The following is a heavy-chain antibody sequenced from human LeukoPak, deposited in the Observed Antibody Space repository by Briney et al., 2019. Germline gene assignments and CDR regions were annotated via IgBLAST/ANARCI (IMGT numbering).Heavy chain of an antibody. D-gene: IGHD2-2*01. J-gene: IGHJ6*02. CDR3: ARSGFTVVPIANYHDGMDV. V-gene: IGHV1-18*01. Sequence: GASVKVSCKCSGYSFIRYGINWVRQAPGQGLEWMGWISGNSGNTKYADKFQGRVTMTTDTSTETVYMELRSLRSDDTAVYYCARSGFTVVPIANYHDGMDVWGHGTTVTVSS. CDR1: GYSFIRYG. CDR2: ISGNSGNT.